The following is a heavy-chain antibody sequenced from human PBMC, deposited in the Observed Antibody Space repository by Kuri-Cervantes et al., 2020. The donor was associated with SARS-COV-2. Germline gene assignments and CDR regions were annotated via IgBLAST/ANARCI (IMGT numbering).Heavy chain of an antibody. CDR2: IIPIFGTA. J-gene: IGHJ6*02. Sequence: SVKVSCKASGYTFSDYGVSWVRQAPGQGLEWMGGIIPIFGTANYAQKFQGRVTITADESTGTAYMELSSLRSEDTAVYYCARVRKYCSSTSCYPAYYYGMDVWGQGTTVTVSS. CDR1: GYTFSDYG. CDR3: ARVRKYCSSTSCYPAYYYGMDV. V-gene: IGHV1-69*13. D-gene: IGHD2-2*01.